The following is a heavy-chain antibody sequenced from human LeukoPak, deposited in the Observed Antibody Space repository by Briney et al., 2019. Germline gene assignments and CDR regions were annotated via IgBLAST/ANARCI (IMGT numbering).Heavy chain of an antibody. D-gene: IGHD3-22*01. J-gene: IGHJ4*02. Sequence: ASAKVSCKPSGYTFTRYGISWVREAPGQGLEWMGWISGYNGHTNCAENLQGRVSMTTDTSTSTASMELRSLRSDDTAVFYCARESQNRYYYDRSGYYYGAMDYWGQGSLVTVSS. CDR3: ARESQNRYYYDRSGYYYGAMDY. CDR1: GYTFTRYG. V-gene: IGHV1-18*01. CDR2: ISGYNGHT.